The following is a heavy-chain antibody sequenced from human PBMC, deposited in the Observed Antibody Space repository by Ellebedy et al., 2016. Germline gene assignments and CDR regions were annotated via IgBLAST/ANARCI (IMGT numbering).Heavy chain of an antibody. CDR1: GGSIGRYF. J-gene: IGHJ4*02. V-gene: IGHV4-4*07. D-gene: IGHD1-7*01. CDR2: FYSSGST. Sequence: SETLSLXCTVSGGSIGRYFWSWIRQLAGKGLEWIGRFYSSGSTNYNPSLKSRVTMSVDTSKNQFSLKLSSVTAADTAMFYCAREYRPFANYYYFDSWGQGTLVTVSS. CDR3: AREYRPFANYYYFDS.